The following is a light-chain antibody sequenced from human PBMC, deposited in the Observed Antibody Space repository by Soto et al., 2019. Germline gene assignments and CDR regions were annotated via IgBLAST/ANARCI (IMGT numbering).Light chain of an antibody. V-gene: IGLV2-14*01. CDR1: SSDVGGYNY. CDR2: EVS. J-gene: IGLJ1*01. Sequence: LTQPASVSGSPGQSITISCTGTSSDVGGYNYVSWYQQHPGKAPKLMIYEVSNRPSGVSNRFSGSKSGNTASLTISGLQAEDEADYYCSSYTSSSTLRVFGTGTKLTVL. CDR3: SSYTSSSTLRV.